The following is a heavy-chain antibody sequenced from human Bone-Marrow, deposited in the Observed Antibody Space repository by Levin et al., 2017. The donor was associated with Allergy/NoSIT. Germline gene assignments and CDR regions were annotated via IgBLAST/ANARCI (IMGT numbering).Heavy chain of an antibody. Sequence: GGSLRLSCAASGFTFTRYAMTWFRQAPGRGLEWVSSITASGYNTYYADSVKGRFTISRDNIKNTVYLQMNSLRVEDRAIYYCAKGVAFYYYYGMDVWGQGTTVTVSS. J-gene: IGHJ6*02. D-gene: IGHD3-3*02. V-gene: IGHV3-23*01. CDR2: ITASGYNT. CDR1: GFTFTRYA. CDR3: AKGVAFYYYYGMDV.